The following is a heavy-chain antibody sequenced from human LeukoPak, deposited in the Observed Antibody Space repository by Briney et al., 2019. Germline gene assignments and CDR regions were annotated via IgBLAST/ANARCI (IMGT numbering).Heavy chain of an antibody. Sequence: SGTLSLTCAVSGCSISSSNWWCWVRQPPGKGLEWSGEIYHSGSTNYNPSLKSRVTISVDKSKNQFSLKLSSVTAADTAVYYCARTTEGVAVAGSLYYYYMDVWGKGTTVTVSS. CDR3: ARTTEGVAVAGSLYYYYMDV. CDR1: GCSISSSNW. J-gene: IGHJ6*03. V-gene: IGHV4-4*02. CDR2: IYHSGST. D-gene: IGHD6-19*01.